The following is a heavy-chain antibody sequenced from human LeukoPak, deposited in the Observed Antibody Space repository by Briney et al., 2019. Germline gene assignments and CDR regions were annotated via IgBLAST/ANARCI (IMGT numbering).Heavy chain of an antibody. CDR2: ISSSSSTI. J-gene: IGHJ5*02. CDR3: AKDLGRFLEWLLSP. D-gene: IGHD3-3*01. CDR1: GFTFSSYS. Sequence: PGGSLRLSCAASGFTFSSYSMNWVRQAPGKGLEWVSYISSSSSTIYYADSVKGRFTISRDNSKNTLYLQMNSLRAEDTAVYYCAKDLGRFLEWLLSPWGQGTLVTVSS. V-gene: IGHV3-48*01.